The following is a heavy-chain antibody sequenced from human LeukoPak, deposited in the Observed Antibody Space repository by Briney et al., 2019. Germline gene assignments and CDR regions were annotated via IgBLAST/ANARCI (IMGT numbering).Heavy chain of an antibody. CDR2: INAGNGNT. CDR3: ARGSLGLWFGRGGYLVGY. Sequence: ASVKVSCKASGYTFTSYAMHWVRQAPGQRLEWMGWINAGNGNTKYSQKSQGRVTITRDTSASTAYMELSSLRSEDTAVYYCARGSLGLWFGRGGYLVGYRGQGTLVTVSS. J-gene: IGHJ4*02. CDR1: GYTFTSYA. V-gene: IGHV1-3*01. D-gene: IGHD3-10*01.